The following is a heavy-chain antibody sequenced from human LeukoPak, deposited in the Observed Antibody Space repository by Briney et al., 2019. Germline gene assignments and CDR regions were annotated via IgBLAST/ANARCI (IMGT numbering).Heavy chain of an antibody. CDR1: GYTFTGYY. CDR3: ARDLNIFGVVSYYFDY. D-gene: IGHD3-3*02. V-gene: IGHV1-2*02. J-gene: IGHJ4*02. CDR2: INPNSGGT. Sequence: ASVKVSCKASGYTFTGYYMHWVRQAPGQGLEWMGWINPNSGGTNYAPEFQGRVTMTRDTSISTAYMELSRLRSDDTAVYYCARDLNIFGVVSYYFDYWGQGTLVTVSS.